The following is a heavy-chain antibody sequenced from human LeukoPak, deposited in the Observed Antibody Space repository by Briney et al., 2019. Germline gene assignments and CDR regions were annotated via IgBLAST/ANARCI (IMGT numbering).Heavy chain of an antibody. CDR1: GFTFSSYW. D-gene: IGHD1-14*01. Sequence: PGGSLRLSCAASGFTFSSYWMHWVRHVPGTGLVWVARINPGGRSITYADSVKGRFTISRDNAKNTLYLQMDSLRAEDTGVYYCARSNQADDYWGQGTLVTVSS. V-gene: IGHV3-74*01. CDR2: INPGGRSI. CDR3: ARSNQADDY. J-gene: IGHJ4*02.